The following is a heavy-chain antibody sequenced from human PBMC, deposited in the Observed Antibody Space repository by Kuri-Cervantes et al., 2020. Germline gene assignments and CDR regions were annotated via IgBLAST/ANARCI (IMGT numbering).Heavy chain of an antibody. V-gene: IGHV4-4*02. Sequence: GSLRLSCAVSGGSISSSNWWSGVRQPPGKGLEWIGEIYHSGSTNYNPSLKSRVTISVDKSKNQFPLKLGSVTAADTAVYYCARVFPLGPPEDYDFWSGYYRSWAFDIWGQGTMVTVSS. CDR3: ARVFPLGPPEDYDFWSGYYRSWAFDI. D-gene: IGHD3-3*01. CDR1: GGSISSSNW. CDR2: IYHSGST. J-gene: IGHJ3*02.